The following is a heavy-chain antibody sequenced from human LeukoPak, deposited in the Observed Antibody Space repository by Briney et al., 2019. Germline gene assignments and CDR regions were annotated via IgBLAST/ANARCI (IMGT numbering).Heavy chain of an antibody. CDR3: ARFNSGSYQHYFDC. J-gene: IGHJ4*02. V-gene: IGHV4-34*01. D-gene: IGHD1-26*01. CDR2: IYYSGST. Sequence: PSETLSLTCAVYGESFSGYFWSWIRQPPGKGLEWIGSIYYSGSTYYNPSLKSRVTISVDTSKNQFSLKLSSVTAADTAMYYCARFNSGSYQHYFDCWGQGTLVTVSS. CDR1: GESFSGYF.